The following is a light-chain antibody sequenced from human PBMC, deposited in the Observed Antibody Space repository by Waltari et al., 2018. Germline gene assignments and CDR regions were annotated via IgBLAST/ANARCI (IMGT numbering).Light chain of an antibody. CDR2: CAS. V-gene: IGKV4-1*01. Sequence: DIVMSQSPDSRAVSLGERATINCKSRQSVLYSSKNKNYLAWYQQKPGQPPKLLIYCASTREARVPDRFSGSGSGTDFTLTISSLQAEDVAVYYCQQYYTTPPYTFGQGTKLEIK. CDR3: QQYYTTPPYT. J-gene: IGKJ2*01. CDR1: QSVLYSSKNKNY.